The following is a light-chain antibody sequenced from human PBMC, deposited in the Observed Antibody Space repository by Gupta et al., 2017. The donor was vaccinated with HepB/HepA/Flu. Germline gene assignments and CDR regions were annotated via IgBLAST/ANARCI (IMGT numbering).Light chain of an antibody. CDR3: QQYGISPPTT. V-gene: IGKV3-20*01. J-gene: IGKJ1*01. Sequence: EIVLTQSPGTLSLSPGERATLSCRASQSVSSSYLAWYQQKPGQAPRLLIYGASSRATGIPDRFSGSGSGTDFTLTISRLEPEDFAVYYCQQYGISPPTTFGQGTKVEIK. CDR2: GAS. CDR1: QSVSSSY.